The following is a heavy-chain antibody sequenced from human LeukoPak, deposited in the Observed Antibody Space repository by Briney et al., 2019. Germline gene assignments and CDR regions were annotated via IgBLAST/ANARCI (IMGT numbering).Heavy chain of an antibody. V-gene: IGHV4-38-2*01. CDR1: GYSISSGYY. D-gene: IGHD3-22*01. Sequence: SETLSLTCVVPGYSISSGYYWVWIRQPPGKGLEWIGSIYHSGTTSYNPSLNTRLAISVDTSKNQFSLKLSSVTAADTAMYYCARHEWRTSMIVLVITGDDAFDIWGQGTMVTVSS. CDR3: ARHEWRTSMIVLVITGDDAFDI. J-gene: IGHJ3*02. CDR2: IYHSGTT.